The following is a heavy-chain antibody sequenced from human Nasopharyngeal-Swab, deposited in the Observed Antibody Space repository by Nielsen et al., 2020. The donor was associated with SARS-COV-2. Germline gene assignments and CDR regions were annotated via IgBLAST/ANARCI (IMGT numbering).Heavy chain of an antibody. Sequence: GESLKISCAASGFTFNSYVMIWVRQAPGEGLEWVSYITVSGDATNYAESAKGRFTISRDNSKNLLYLQMNSLRVEDTATYYCAPDPNWGLGYWGRGTLVTVSS. CDR1: GFTFNSYV. CDR2: ITVSGDAT. D-gene: IGHD7-27*01. V-gene: IGHV3-23*01. CDR3: APDPNWGLGY. J-gene: IGHJ4*02.